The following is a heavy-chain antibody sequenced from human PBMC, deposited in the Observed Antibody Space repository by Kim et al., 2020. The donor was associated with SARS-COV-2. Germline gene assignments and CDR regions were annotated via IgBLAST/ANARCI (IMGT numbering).Heavy chain of an antibody. CDR2: IQYGVNT. D-gene: IGHD6-19*01. J-gene: IGHJ6*01. Sequence: SETLSLTCTVSGGSVVTGGYFWGWIRQPPGKGLEWIGSIQYGVNTYHNPSLKSRVTISADSSKNQFSLEMTSATAADTAFYYSVCRTYSGCWTIEKDLWG. CDR1: GGSVVTGGYF. V-gene: IGHV4-39*01. CDR3: VCRTYSGCWTIEKDL.